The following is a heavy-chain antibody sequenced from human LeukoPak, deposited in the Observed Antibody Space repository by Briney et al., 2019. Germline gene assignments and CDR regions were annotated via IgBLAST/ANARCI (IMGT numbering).Heavy chain of an antibody. J-gene: IGHJ4*02. Sequence: PSETLSLTCTVSGVSISRNDYYWGWIRQPPGKGLEWIGSIYYSGTTYYNPSLKSRVSISVDTSKNQFSLKLNSVTAADTAVYYCANSNLRDSSIDYWGQGTLVTVSS. CDR1: GVSISRNDYY. D-gene: IGHD4-11*01. V-gene: IGHV4-39*07. CDR2: IYYSGTT. CDR3: ANSNLRDSSIDY.